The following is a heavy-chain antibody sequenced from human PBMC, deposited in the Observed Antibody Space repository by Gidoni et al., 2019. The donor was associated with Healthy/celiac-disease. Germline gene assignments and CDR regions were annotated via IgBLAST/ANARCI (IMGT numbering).Heavy chain of an antibody. Sequence: QLQLQESGPGRVKPSETLSLTCPVYRGYISSSSYYWGWIRPPPGKGLVWIGSIYYSGSTYYNPSLKSLVTISVDTSKNQFSLKLSSVTAADTAVYYCARQAVYYDSSGFDYWGQGTLVTVSS. CDR2: IYYSGST. CDR3: ARQAVYYDSSGFDY. D-gene: IGHD3-22*01. J-gene: IGHJ4*02. CDR1: RGYISSSSYY. V-gene: IGHV4-39*01.